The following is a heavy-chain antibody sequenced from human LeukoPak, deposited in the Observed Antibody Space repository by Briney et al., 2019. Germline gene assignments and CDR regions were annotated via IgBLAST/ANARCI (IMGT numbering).Heavy chain of an antibody. CDR3: ARGPMDSGSYVYSYYPLEV. Sequence: AGSLTLSCSASGFTFYAFWMAWDGQAPGEGLEWVANIKRDGRENYYMDSMRGRLTISTYNAKDSLSLDINSRRAGDPAVYYCARGPMDSGSYVYSYYPLEVWGQGTTVTVS. V-gene: IGHV3-7*04. CDR2: IKRDGREN. D-gene: IGHD1-26*01. CDR1: GFTFYAFW. J-gene: IGHJ6*01.